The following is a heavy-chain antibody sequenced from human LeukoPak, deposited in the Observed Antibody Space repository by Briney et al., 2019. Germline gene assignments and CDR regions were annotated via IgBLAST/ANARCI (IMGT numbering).Heavy chain of an antibody. J-gene: IGHJ4*02. CDR3: ARSGGWSEYFDY. CDR2: IYTSGST. V-gene: IGHV4-61*02. D-gene: IGHD6-19*01. CDR1: GGSISSGSYY. Sequence: SETLSLTCTVSGGSISSGSYYGRWIRQPAGKGLEWIGRIYTSGSTNYNPSLKSRVTISVDTSKNQFSLKLSSVTAADTAVYYCARSGGWSEYFDYWGQGTLVTVSS.